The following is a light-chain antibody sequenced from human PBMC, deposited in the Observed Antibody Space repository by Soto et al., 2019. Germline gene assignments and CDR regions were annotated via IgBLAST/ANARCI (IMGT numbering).Light chain of an antibody. CDR2: AAS. CDR1: QGISSY. Sequence: AIRMTQSPSSFSASTGDRVTITCRASQGISSYLAWYQQKPGKAPKLLIYAASTLESGVPSRFSGSGSGTEFTLTISSLQPDDFATYYCQQYMSYSFGQGTKVDIK. V-gene: IGKV1-8*01. J-gene: IGKJ1*01. CDR3: QQYMSYS.